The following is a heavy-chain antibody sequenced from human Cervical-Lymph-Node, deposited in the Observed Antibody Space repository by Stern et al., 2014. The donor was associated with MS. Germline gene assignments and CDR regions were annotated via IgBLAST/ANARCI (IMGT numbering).Heavy chain of an antibody. D-gene: IGHD6-19*01. CDR1: GFTFDDYA. Sequence: EVQLVESGGGLVQPGRSLRLSCAASGFTFDDYAMHWVRQAPGKGLEWVSGINWNSGTIGYADSVKGRFTISRDNAKNSLYLQMNSLRAEDTALYYCARVVVGIAVSGSYFDYWGQGTLVTVSS. V-gene: IGHV3-9*01. CDR3: ARVVVGIAVSGSYFDY. J-gene: IGHJ4*02. CDR2: INWNSGTI.